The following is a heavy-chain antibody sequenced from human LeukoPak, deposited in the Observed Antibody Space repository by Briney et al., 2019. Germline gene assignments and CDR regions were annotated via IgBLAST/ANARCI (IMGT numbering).Heavy chain of an antibody. CDR2: ISWNSGSI. V-gene: IGHV3-9*01. Sequence: PGGSLRLSCAASGFTFSSYAMSWVRQAPGKGLEWVSGISWNSGSIGYADSVKGRFTISRDNAKNSLYLQMNSLRAEDTALYYCAKDKGRGYSYGYAVYWGQGTLVTVSS. CDR1: GFTFSSYA. D-gene: IGHD5-18*01. CDR3: AKDKGRGYSYGYAVY. J-gene: IGHJ4*02.